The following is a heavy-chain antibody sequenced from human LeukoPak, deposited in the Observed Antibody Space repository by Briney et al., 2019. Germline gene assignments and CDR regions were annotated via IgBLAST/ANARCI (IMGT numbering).Heavy chain of an antibody. CDR3: ARGQGATVPQVGKNWFDP. CDR2: IYHSGST. D-gene: IGHD1-26*01. V-gene: IGHV4-4*02. Sequence: SETLSLTCTVSGGSISSSNWWSWVRQPPGKGLEWIGEIYHSGSTNYNPSLKSRVTISVDKSKNQFSLKLSSVTAADTAVYYCARGQGATVPQVGKNWFDPWGQGTRVIVSS. J-gene: IGHJ5*02. CDR1: GGSISSSNW.